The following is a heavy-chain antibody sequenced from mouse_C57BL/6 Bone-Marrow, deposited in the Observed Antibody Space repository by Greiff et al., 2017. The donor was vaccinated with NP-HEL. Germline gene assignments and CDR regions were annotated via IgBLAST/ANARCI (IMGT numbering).Heavy chain of an antibody. CDR3: AKGGVTYYGSSYVAY. J-gene: IGHJ3*01. CDR2: IYPRSGNT. D-gene: IGHD1-1*01. CDR1: GYTFTSYG. Sequence: VKLQESGAELARPGASVKLSCKASGYTFTSYGISWVKQRTGQGLEWIGEIYPRSGNTYYNEKFKGKATLTADKSSSTAYMELRSLTSEDSAVYFCAKGGVTYYGSSYVAYWGQGTLVTVSA. V-gene: IGHV1-81*01.